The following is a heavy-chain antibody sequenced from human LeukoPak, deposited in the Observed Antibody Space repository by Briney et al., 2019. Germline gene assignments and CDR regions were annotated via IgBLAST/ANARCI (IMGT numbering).Heavy chain of an antibody. CDR2: INHSGST. CDR3: ARGGTSITIFGVVNDWFDP. D-gene: IGHD3-3*01. Sequence: SETLSLTCAVYGWSFTGYYWSRIRQPPGKGLEWIGEINHSGSTNYNPSLKSRVTISVDTSKNQFSLKLSSVTAADTAVYYCARGGTSITIFGVVNDWFDPWGQGTLVTVSS. CDR1: GWSFTGYY. J-gene: IGHJ5*02. V-gene: IGHV4-34*01.